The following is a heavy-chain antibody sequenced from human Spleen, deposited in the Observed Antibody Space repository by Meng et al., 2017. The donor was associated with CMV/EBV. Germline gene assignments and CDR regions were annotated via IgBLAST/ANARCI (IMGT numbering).Heavy chain of an antibody. CDR2: TNPVLGTT. V-gene: IGHV1-69*05. Sequence: SGDTFSTYAFSWMRRAPGQGLEWPGGTNPVLGTTNYAQRFQGRVTITTDESMNTVYMELSSLRSEDTAVYYCARGVPIVSTGTKFDYWGQGTLVTVSS. D-gene: IGHD1-1*01. CDR3: ARGVPIVSTGTKFDY. J-gene: IGHJ4*02. CDR1: GDTFSTYA.